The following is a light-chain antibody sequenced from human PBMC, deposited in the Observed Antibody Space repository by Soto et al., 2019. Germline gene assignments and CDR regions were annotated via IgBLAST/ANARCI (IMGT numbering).Light chain of an antibody. V-gene: IGLV2-14*01. Sequence: QSASVSGSPGQSITISCTGTSSDVGAYNYVSWYQQQSGKAPKLMIHEVSNRPSGVSNRFSDSKSGNTASLTISGLQAEDEADYYCSSYTTSRAYVFGIGTKLTVL. CDR3: SSYTTSRAYV. CDR1: SSDVGAYNY. J-gene: IGLJ1*01. CDR2: EVS.